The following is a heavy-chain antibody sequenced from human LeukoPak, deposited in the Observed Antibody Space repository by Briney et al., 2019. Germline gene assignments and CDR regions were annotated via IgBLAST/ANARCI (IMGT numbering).Heavy chain of an antibody. CDR1: GGSISSYY. CDR3: ARGTKTGYTGYDWNY. J-gene: IGHJ4*02. CDR2: IYDIGST. Sequence: SETLSLTCTVSGGSISSYYWSWVRQPPGKGLEWIGYIYDIGSTSYNPSLKSLVTISVDTSSNQFSLMLTSVTAADTAVYYCARGTKTGYTGYDWNYWGQGSLVSVSS. V-gene: IGHV4-59*01. D-gene: IGHD5-12*01.